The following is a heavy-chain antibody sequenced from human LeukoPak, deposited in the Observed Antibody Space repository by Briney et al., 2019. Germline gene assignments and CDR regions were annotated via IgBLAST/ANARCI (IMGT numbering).Heavy chain of an antibody. CDR1: GFNFSSYE. D-gene: IGHD3-22*01. V-gene: IGHV3-48*03. Sequence: GGSLRLSCAASGFNFSSYEMNWVRQAPGKGLEWVSYISSSGSTIYYADSVKGRFTISRDNAKNSLYLQMNSLRAEDTAVYYCARDYYDSSGYYYVVGDYWGQGTLVTVSS. CDR2: ISSSGSTI. J-gene: IGHJ4*02. CDR3: ARDYYDSSGYYYVVGDY.